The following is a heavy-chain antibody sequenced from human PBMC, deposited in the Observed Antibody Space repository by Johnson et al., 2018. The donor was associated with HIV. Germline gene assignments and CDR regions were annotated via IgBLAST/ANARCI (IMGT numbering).Heavy chain of an antibody. J-gene: IGHJ3*02. D-gene: IGHD3-16*02. CDR2: ISYDGSNK. V-gene: IGHV3-30*04. CDR3: ARDRVIAFGGVIGRGAFDI. Sequence: QMLLVESGGGVVQPGRSLRLSCAASGFTFSSYAMHWVRQAPGKGLEWVAVISYDGSNKYYADSVKGRFTISRDNSKNTLYLQMNSLRAEDTAVYYCARDRVIAFGGVIGRGAFDIWGQGTIVTVSS. CDR1: GFTFSSYA.